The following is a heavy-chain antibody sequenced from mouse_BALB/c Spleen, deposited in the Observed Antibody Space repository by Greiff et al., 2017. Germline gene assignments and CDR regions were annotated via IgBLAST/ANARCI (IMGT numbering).Heavy chain of an antibody. CDR1: GFTFSSYA. Sequence: EVKLMESGGGLVKPGGSLKLSCAASGFTFSSYAMSWVRQSPEKRLEWVAEISSGGSYTYYPDTVTGRFTISRDNAKNTLYLEMSSLRSEDTAMYYCARRGFITTVVAPNYYAMDYWGQGTSVTVSS. D-gene: IGHD1-1*01. CDR2: ISSGGSYT. V-gene: IGHV5-9-4*01. J-gene: IGHJ4*01. CDR3: ARRGFITTVVAPNYYAMDY.